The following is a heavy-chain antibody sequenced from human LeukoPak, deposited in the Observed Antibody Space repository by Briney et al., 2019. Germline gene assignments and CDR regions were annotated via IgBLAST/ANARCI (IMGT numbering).Heavy chain of an antibody. Sequence: ASVKVSCKASGYTFTSYAMHWVRQAPGQRLEWMGWINAGNGNTKYSQKFQGRVTITRDTSASTAYMELSSLRSEDTAVYYCARGAVSSGWLNYYYYGRDVWGQGTTVTVSS. CDR1: GYTFTSYA. D-gene: IGHD6-19*01. V-gene: IGHV1-3*01. J-gene: IGHJ6*02. CDR3: ARGAVSSGWLNYYYYGRDV. CDR2: INAGNGNT.